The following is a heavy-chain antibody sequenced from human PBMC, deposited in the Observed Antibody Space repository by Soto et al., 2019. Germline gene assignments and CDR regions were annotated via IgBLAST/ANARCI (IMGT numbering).Heavy chain of an antibody. CDR3: ARDPGVGLSARWFDP. Sequence: QVQLQESGPGLVKPSETLTLTCTVSGGSVNNGNYYWSWIRQPPGKGLEWIGHIYYSGSTNYNPSIKSRVIISIDTSKKQFSLKLSSVTAADTAVYFCARDPGVGLSARWFDPWGQGALGTVSS. J-gene: IGHJ5*02. V-gene: IGHV4-61*01. D-gene: IGHD2-8*01. CDR1: GGSVNNGNYY. CDR2: IYYSGST.